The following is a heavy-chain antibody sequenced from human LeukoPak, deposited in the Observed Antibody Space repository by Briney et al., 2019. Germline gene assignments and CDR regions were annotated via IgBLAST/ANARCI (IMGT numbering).Heavy chain of an antibody. J-gene: IGHJ4*02. CDR2: INPSGGST. CDR3: ARVGYCSGGSCYSSDY. V-gene: IGHV1-46*01. CDR1: GYTFTSYY. D-gene: IGHD2-15*01. Sequence: ASVKVSCKASGYTFTSYYMHWVRQAPGQGLEWMGIINPSGGSTSYAQKFQGRVTMTRDMSTSTVYMELSSLRSEDTAVYYCARVGYCSGGSCYSSDYWGQGTLVTVSS.